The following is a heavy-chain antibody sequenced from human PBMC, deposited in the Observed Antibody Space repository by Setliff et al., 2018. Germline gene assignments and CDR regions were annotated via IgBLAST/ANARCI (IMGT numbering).Heavy chain of an antibody. V-gene: IGHV4-61*09. CDR3: ARHASSGLQTFDF. D-gene: IGHD6-13*01. CDR1: GGSISSGSYY. J-gene: IGHJ4*02. Sequence: SETLSLTCTVSGGSISSGSYYWSWIRQPAGKGLEWIGHIYTSGSTNYNPSLKSRVTISVDTSKNQFSLKLASVTAADTAVYYCARHASSGLQTFDFWGQGALVTVS. CDR2: IYTSGST.